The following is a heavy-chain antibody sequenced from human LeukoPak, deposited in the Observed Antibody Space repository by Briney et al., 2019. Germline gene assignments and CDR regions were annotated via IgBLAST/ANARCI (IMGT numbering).Heavy chain of an antibody. CDR1: GFTFVNAS. CDR3: ARDRAYCGGDCYSEY. J-gene: IGHJ4*02. Sequence: GGSLRLSCLTSGFTFVNASMSWVRQAPGKGLEWVSYISSSSSTIYYADSVKGRFTISRDNAKNSLYLQMNSLRAEDTAVYYCARDRAYCGGDCYSEYWGQGTLVTVSS. V-gene: IGHV3-48*01. D-gene: IGHD2-21*01. CDR2: ISSSSSTI.